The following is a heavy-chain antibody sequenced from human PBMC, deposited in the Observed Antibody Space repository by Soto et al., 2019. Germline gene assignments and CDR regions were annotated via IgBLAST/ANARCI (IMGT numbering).Heavy chain of an antibody. V-gene: IGHV3-9*01. D-gene: IGHD4-17*01. J-gene: IGHJ2*01. CDR1: GFTFDDYA. CDR2: ISWNSGSI. Sequence: EVQLVESGGGLVQPGRSLRLSCAASGFTFDDYAMHWVRQAPGKGLERVSGISWNSGSIGYADSVKGRFTITRDNAKNSLYLKVNSLRAEDTGLYYCAKAKTPDYVDYCFDWYFDLWGRGTLVTVSS. CDR3: AKAKTPDYVDYCFDWYFDL.